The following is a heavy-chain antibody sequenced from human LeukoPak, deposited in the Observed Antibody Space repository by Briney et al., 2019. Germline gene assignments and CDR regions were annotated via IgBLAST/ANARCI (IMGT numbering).Heavy chain of an antibody. CDR1: GGSISSGGYY. D-gene: IGHD1-26*01. Sequence: PSQTLSLTCTVSGGSISSGGYYWSWIRQHPGKGLEWIGYIYYSGSTYYNPSLKSRVTISVDTSKNQFSLRLSSVTAADTAVYYCARDQGAPYAFDIRGQGTMVTVSS. J-gene: IGHJ3*02. CDR3: ARDQGAPYAFDI. CDR2: IYYSGST. V-gene: IGHV4-31*03.